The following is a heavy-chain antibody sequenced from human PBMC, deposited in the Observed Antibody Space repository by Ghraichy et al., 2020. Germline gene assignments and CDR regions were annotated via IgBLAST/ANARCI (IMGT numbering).Heavy chain of an antibody. CDR2: INHIGTT. Sequence: ETLSLTCAVSGYSISSGYYWAWIRQPPGKGLEWIVTINHIGTTYYKPSLKSRITISVDTSENQFSLRLSSVTGADTAVYYCGRYSGYSYYFDYWGQGTLVNVSS. J-gene: IGHJ4*02. V-gene: IGHV4-38-2*01. CDR3: GRYSGYSYYFDY. D-gene: IGHD5-12*01. CDR1: GYSISSGYY.